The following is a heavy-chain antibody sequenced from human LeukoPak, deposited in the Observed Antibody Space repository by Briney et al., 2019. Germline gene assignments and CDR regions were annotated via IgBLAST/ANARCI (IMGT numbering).Heavy chain of an antibody. J-gene: IGHJ6*03. Sequence: PSETLSLTCTVSGGSISSSYWTWIRQPPGKGLEWTGNIYYSGSTNYNPSLKSRVTISLDTSKNQFSLKLSSVTAADTAVYYRARSPESYYMTVWGKGTTVT. CDR3: ARSPESYYMTV. V-gene: IGHV4-59*01. CDR2: IYYSGST. CDR1: GGSISSSY.